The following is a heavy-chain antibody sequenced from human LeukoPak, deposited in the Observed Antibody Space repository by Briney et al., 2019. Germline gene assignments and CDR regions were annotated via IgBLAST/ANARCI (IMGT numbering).Heavy chain of an antibody. Sequence: GGSLRLSCEASGFTFNSYTMTWVRQAPGKGLEWVSSINHYSNYIYYADSVKGRFTVSRDNANNSLYLLMNSLRAEDTGVYFCARVPSGGETTPKTYYYYGMNVWGQGTTVTVSS. J-gene: IGHJ6*02. D-gene: IGHD3-10*01. CDR1: GFTFNSYT. V-gene: IGHV3-21*03. CDR3: ARVPSGGETTPKTYYYYGMNV. CDR2: INHYSNYI.